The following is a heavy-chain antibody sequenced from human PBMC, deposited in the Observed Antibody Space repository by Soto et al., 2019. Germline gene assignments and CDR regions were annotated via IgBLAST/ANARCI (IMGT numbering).Heavy chain of an antibody. CDR2: IIPIFGTA. J-gene: IGHJ5*02. CDR3: ARNRGPSSGYYPYWFDP. V-gene: IGHV1-69*12. Sequence: QVQLVQSGAEVKKPGSSVKVSCKASGGTFSSYAITWVRQAPGQGLEWMGGIIPIFGTANYAQKFQARVTITAAESTSTSYMERSSLRAEDTAVYYCARNRGPSSGYYPYWFDPWGQRTLVTVSS. CDR1: GGTFSSYA. D-gene: IGHD3-22*01.